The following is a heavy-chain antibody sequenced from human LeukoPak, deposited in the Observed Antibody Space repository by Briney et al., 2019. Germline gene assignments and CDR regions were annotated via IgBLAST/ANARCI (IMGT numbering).Heavy chain of an antibody. Sequence: PSETLSLTCTVSGGSISSYYWSWIRQPPGKGLEWIGYIYYSGSTNYNPSLKSRVTISVDTSKNQFSLKLSSVTAADTAVYYCARDFYDSSGPLTVNRGDYWGQGTLVTVSS. V-gene: IGHV4-59*01. CDR2: IYYSGST. CDR1: GGSISSYY. D-gene: IGHD3-22*01. CDR3: ARDFYDSSGPLTVNRGDY. J-gene: IGHJ4*02.